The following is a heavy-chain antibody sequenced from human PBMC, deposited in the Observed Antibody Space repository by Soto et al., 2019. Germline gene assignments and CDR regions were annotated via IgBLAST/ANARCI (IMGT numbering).Heavy chain of an antibody. D-gene: IGHD4-17*01. CDR2: IIPIFGTA. CDR1: GGTFSSYA. Sequence: SVKVSCKASGGTFSSYAISWVRQAPGQGLEWMGGIIPIFGTANYAQKFQGRVTITADESTSTAYMELSSLRSEDMAVYYCATQTTVVRSYYYYGMDVWGQGTTVTVSS. J-gene: IGHJ6*02. CDR3: ATQTTVVRSYYYYGMDV. V-gene: IGHV1-69*13.